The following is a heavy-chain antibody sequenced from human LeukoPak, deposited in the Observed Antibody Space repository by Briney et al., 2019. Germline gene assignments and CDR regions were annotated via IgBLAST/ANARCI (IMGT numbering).Heavy chain of an antibody. J-gene: IGHJ4*02. Sequence: SETLSLTCTVSGGSMSPYHWGWIRQPPGKGLEWTGYIYYSGSTNYNPPLNSRVTISVDTSKNQFSLRLSSVTAADTAIYARAVSGRFDYWGQGTLVTVSS. CDR2: IYYSGST. D-gene: IGHD6-19*01. CDR1: GGSMSPYH. V-gene: IGHV4-59*08. CDR3: AVSGRFDY.